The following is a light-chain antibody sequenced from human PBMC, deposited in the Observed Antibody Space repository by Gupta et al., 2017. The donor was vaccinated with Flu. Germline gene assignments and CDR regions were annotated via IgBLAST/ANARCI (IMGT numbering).Light chain of an antibody. CDR2: LNSDGSR. CDR3: HSCGSSIPWV. CDR1: GHSGYA. V-gene: IGLV4-69*01. Sequence: GHSGYAIAWHHPQPEQVPRYLMKLNSDGSRSKGYGVPDRFSGSISGAARYLTISSLQSEDEADYYCHSCGSSIPWVFGRGTKLTVL. J-gene: IGLJ3*02.